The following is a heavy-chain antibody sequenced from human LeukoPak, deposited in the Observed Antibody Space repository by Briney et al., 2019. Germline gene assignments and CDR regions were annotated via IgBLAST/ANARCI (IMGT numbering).Heavy chain of an antibody. Sequence: ASETLSLTCTVSGGSINSYYWSWIRQPPGKGLEWIGYIYYSGSTNYNPSLKSRVTISVDTSKNQFSLKLSSVTAADTAVYYCARAVVVVPAAQLDYWGQGTLVTVSS. J-gene: IGHJ4*02. CDR3: ARAVVVVPAAQLDY. CDR1: GGSINSYY. D-gene: IGHD2-2*01. CDR2: IYYSGST. V-gene: IGHV4-59*01.